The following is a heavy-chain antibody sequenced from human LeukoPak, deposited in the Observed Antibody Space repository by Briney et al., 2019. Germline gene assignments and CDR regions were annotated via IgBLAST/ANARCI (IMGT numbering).Heavy chain of an antibody. D-gene: IGHD3-16*01. CDR3: ARNDYNFDY. Sequence: GGSLRLSCAASGFTFSSYEMNWVRQAPGKGLEWVSYISPSATTIYYADSVQGRFTISRDNAKNSLYLQMSSLRAEDTAVYYCARNDYNFDYWGQGTLVTVSS. V-gene: IGHV3-48*03. J-gene: IGHJ4*02. CDR2: ISPSATTI. CDR1: GFTFSSYE.